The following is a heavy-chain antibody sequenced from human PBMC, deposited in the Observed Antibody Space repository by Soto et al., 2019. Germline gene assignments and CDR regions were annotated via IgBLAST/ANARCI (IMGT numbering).Heavy chain of an antibody. V-gene: IGHV3-23*01. CDR1: GFTCSSSG. CDR2: ISIRGDYR. J-gene: IGHJ3*01. D-gene: IGHD4-17*01. Sequence: EGQLLQSGGGLVQPGESLRLSCAAAGFTCSSSGMRWVRQAPGKGLEWVSSISIRGDYRYYADSVKGRFTISRDNSKNTLYLQMSSLTAEDTALYYCANHGGFDFWGQGTMVAVSS. CDR3: ANHGGFDF.